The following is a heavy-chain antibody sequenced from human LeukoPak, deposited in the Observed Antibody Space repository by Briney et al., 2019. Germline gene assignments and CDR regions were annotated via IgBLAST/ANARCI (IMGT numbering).Heavy chain of an antibody. D-gene: IGHD6-19*01. CDR3: AKPSRPRIAVAGTFFDY. Sequence: GSLRLSCAASGFTFSSYGMHWVRQAPGKGLEWVAVISYDGSNKYYADSVKGRFTISRDNSKNTLYLQMNSLRAEDTAVYYCAKPSRPRIAVAGTFFDYWGQGTLVTVSS. V-gene: IGHV3-30*18. CDR1: GFTFSSYG. J-gene: IGHJ4*02. CDR2: ISYDGSNK.